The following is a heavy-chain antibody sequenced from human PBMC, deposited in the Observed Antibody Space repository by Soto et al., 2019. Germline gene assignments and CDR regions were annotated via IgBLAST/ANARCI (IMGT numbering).Heavy chain of an antibody. D-gene: IGHD1-26*01. CDR2: IIPIFGTA. CDR3: ARDGGRHAGGIDY. Sequence: QVQLVQSGAEVTKPGSSVKVSCKAYRGTFSSYSINWVRQAPGQGLEWMGEIIPIFGTANYAQKFQGRVTITADESTSTAYMELGSLRSEDTAVYYCARDGGRHAGGIDYWGQGTLVTVSS. CDR1: RGTFSSYS. V-gene: IGHV1-69*01. J-gene: IGHJ4*02.